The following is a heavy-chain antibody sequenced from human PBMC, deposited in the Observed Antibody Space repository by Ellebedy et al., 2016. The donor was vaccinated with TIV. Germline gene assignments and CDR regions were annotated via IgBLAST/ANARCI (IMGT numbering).Heavy chain of an antibody. Sequence: SETLSLTCTVSGGSISSSSYYWSWIRQPPGKGLEWIGYIYYSGSTNYNPSLKSRVTISVDTSKNQFSLKLSSVTAADTAVYYCARDGPGYCSGGSCYDYWGQGTLVTVSS. V-gene: IGHV4-61*01. CDR3: ARDGPGYCSGGSCYDY. J-gene: IGHJ4*02. CDR1: GGSISSSSYY. D-gene: IGHD2-15*01. CDR2: IYYSGST.